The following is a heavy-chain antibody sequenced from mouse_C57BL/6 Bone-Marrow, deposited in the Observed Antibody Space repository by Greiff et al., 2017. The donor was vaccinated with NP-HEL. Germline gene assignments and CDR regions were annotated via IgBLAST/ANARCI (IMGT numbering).Heavy chain of an antibody. Sequence: EVQVVESGGGLVKPGGSLKLSCAASGFTFSSYAMSWVRQTPEKRLEWVATISDGGSYTYYPDNVKGRFTLSRDNAKNNLYLQMSHLKSEDTAMYYCARCSNWASWFAYWGQGTLVTVSA. D-gene: IGHD2-5*01. CDR1: GFTFSSYA. CDR3: ARCSNWASWFAY. V-gene: IGHV5-4*01. J-gene: IGHJ3*01. CDR2: ISDGGSYT.